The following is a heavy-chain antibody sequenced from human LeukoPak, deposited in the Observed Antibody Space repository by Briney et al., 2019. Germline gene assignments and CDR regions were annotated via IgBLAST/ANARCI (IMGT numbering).Heavy chain of an antibody. V-gene: IGHV1-69*13. D-gene: IGHD3-10*01. Sequence: ASVKVSCKASGGTFSSYAISWVRQAPGQGLEWMGGIIPIFGTANYAQKFQGRVTITADESTSTAYMELSSLRSEDTAVYYCARGQGSPPPRDYYGSGSYYYYMDVWGKGTTVTVSS. CDR1: GGTFSSYA. J-gene: IGHJ6*03. CDR3: ARGQGSPPPRDYYGSGSYYYYMDV. CDR2: IIPIFGTA.